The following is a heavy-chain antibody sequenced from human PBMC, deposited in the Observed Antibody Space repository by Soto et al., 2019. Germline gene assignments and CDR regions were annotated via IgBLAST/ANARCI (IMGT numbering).Heavy chain of an antibody. CDR3: ARHTAAGPTGSYYFDY. CDR1: GGSISSSSYY. J-gene: IGHJ4*02. D-gene: IGHD6-13*01. Sequence: SETLSLTCTVSGGSISSSSYYWGWIRQPPGKGLEWIGSIYYSGSTYYNPSLKSRVTISVDTSKNQFSLKLSSVTAADTAVYYCARHTAAGPTGSYYFDYWGQGTLVTVS. CDR2: IYYSGST. V-gene: IGHV4-39*01.